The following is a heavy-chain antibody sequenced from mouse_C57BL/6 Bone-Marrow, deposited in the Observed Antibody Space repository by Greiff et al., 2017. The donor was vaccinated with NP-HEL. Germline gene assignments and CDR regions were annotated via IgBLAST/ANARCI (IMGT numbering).Heavy chain of an antibody. CDR3: AREGYYGSSYVVYAMDY. Sequence: QVQLQQPGAELVKPGASVKLSCKASGYTFTSYWMQWVKQRPGQGLAWIGEIDPSDSYTNSNQKFKGKATLTVDTSSSTAYMQLSSLTSEDSAVYYCAREGYYGSSYVVYAMDYWGQGTSVTVSS. J-gene: IGHJ4*01. CDR2: IDPSDSYT. CDR1: GYTFTSYW. V-gene: IGHV1-50*01. D-gene: IGHD1-1*01.